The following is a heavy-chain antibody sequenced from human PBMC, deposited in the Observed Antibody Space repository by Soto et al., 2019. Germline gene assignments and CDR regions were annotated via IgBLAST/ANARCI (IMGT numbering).Heavy chain of an antibody. CDR1: GFTFTSYA. J-gene: IGHJ2*01. Sequence: EVQLLESGGGLVQPGGSLRLSCAASGFTFTSYAMNWVRQAPGKGLEWVSVISGSGGSTYYADSVKGRFTISRDNSKNTLYLQMNSLRAEDTAVYYCAKRTTGWYFDLWGRCTLVTVSS. CDR3: AKRTTGWYFDL. CDR2: ISGSGGST. V-gene: IGHV3-23*01.